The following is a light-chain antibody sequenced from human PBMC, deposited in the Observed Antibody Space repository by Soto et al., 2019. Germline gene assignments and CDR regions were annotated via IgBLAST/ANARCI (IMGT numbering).Light chain of an antibody. Sequence: EIVMTQSPATLSVSPGESATLSCRASQSVSSNLAWYQQKPGQAPRLLIYGASTRATGIPARSSGRGSATEFTLTISSLQSEDCAVYYCQQCNDWPHTFGQGTKLEIK. CDR1: QSVSSN. J-gene: IGKJ2*01. V-gene: IGKV3-15*01. CDR2: GAS. CDR3: QQCNDWPHT.